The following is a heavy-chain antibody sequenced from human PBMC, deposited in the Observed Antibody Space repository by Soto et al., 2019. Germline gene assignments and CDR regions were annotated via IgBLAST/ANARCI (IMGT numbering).Heavy chain of an antibody. D-gene: IGHD3-3*01. Sequence: GGSLRLSCAASGFTFSSYGMHWVRQAPGKGLEWVAVISYDGSNKYYADSVKGRFTISRDNSKNTLYLQMNSLRAEDTAVYYCAKDRIPRTYYDFWSGYQYYGMDVWGQGTTVTVSS. CDR1: GFTFSSYG. CDR3: AKDRIPRTYYDFWSGYQYYGMDV. V-gene: IGHV3-30*18. J-gene: IGHJ6*02. CDR2: ISYDGSNK.